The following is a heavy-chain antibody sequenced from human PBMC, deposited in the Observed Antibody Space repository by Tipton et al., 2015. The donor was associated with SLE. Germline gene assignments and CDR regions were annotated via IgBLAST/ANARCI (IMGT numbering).Heavy chain of an antibody. D-gene: IGHD6-13*01. J-gene: IGHJ4*02. CDR3: ATDPGLAPAGFDY. Sequence: QLVQSGAEVKKPGSSVKVSCKASGDTFSRYGIIWVRQAPGQGLEWVGIINPTDGTTTYAQKFQGRAIMTRDTSTSTVYMELSSLRSEDTAVYYCATDPGLAPAGFDYWGQGTLVTVSS. CDR1: GDTFSRYG. CDR2: INPTDGTT. V-gene: IGHV1-46*01.